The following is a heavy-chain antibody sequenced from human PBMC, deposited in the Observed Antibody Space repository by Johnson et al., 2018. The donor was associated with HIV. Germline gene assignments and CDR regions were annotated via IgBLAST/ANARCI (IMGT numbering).Heavy chain of an antibody. J-gene: IGHJ3*02. CDR1: GFTVSSNY. Sequence: VQLVESGGGLVKPGGSLRLSCAASGFTVSSNYMSWVRQAPGKGLEWVSVIYSGGSTYYADSVKGRFTISRDNANNTLYLEMKSLRADDTAVYYCARRTVVTPGAFDIWGQGTMVTVSS. D-gene: IGHD4-23*01. V-gene: IGHV3-66*04. CDR2: IYSGGST. CDR3: ARRTVVTPGAFDI.